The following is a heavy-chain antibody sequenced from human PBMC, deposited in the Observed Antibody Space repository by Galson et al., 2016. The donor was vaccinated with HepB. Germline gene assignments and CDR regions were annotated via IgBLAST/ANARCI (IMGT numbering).Heavy chain of an antibody. D-gene: IGHD1-26*01. CDR2: INPRGGST. V-gene: IGHV1-46*01. J-gene: IGHJ4*02. Sequence: SVKVSCKASGYSFPTYQIHWVRQAPGQGLEWMGIINPRGGSTTYPQKFQGRFTLTRDTSINTVYMEMRSLRSEDAAMYYCARDGWEGPQGGLDSWGQGTLVTVSS. CDR3: ARDGWEGPQGGLDS. CDR1: GYSFPTYQ.